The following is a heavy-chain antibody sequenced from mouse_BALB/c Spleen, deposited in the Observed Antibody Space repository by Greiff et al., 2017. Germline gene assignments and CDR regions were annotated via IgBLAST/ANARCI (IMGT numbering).Heavy chain of an antibody. Sequence: EVQGVESGGGLVQPGGSLKLSCAASGFTFSSYTMSWVRQTPEKRLEWVAYISNGGGSTYYPDTVKGRFTISRDNAKNTLYLQMSSLKSEDTAMYYCARHEGGSGYEIAYWGQGTLVTVSA. CDR3: ARHEGGSGYEIAY. CDR1: GFTFSSYT. CDR2: ISNGGGST. V-gene: IGHV5-12-2*01. J-gene: IGHJ3*01. D-gene: IGHD3-1*01.